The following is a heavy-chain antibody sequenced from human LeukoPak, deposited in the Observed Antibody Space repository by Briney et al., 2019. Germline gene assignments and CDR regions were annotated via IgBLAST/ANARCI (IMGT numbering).Heavy chain of an antibody. CDR1: GYTFTSYG. V-gene: IGHV1-18*01. J-gene: IGHJ4*02. Sequence: ASVKVSCKASGYTFTSYGISWVRQAPGQGLEWMGWISAYNDNTNYAQKFQGRLTVTTDTSTSTTYMELRSLRSDDTAVYYCARDGTSTDDYWGQGTLSPSPQ. D-gene: IGHD2-2*01. CDR3: ARDGTSTDDY. CDR2: ISAYNDNT.